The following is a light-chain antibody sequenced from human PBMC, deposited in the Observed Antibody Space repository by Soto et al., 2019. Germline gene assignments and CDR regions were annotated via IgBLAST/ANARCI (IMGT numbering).Light chain of an antibody. CDR2: EVS. Sequence: QSVLTQPPSASGSPGQSVTISCTGTSSDVGGYNYVSWYQQHPGKAPKLMIYEVSKRPSGVPDSFTGSKSGNTASLTVSGLQAEDEADYYCSSYAGSNNFGVFGTGTKVTVL. CDR1: SSDVGGYNY. J-gene: IGLJ1*01. V-gene: IGLV2-8*01. CDR3: SSYAGSNNFGV.